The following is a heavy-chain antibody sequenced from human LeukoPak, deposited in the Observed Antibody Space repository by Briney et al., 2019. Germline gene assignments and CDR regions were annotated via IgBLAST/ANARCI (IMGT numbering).Heavy chain of an antibody. CDR3: ARGGSSWYREFDY. Sequence: ASVKVSCKASGYTLTGYYMHWVRQAPGQGLEWMGWINANSGGTNSAQKFQGRVTMSRDTSISTAYMELSRLRSDDTAVYYCARGGSSWYREFDYWGQGTLVTVSS. J-gene: IGHJ4*02. D-gene: IGHD6-13*01. CDR2: INANSGGT. CDR1: GYTLTGYY. V-gene: IGHV1-2*02.